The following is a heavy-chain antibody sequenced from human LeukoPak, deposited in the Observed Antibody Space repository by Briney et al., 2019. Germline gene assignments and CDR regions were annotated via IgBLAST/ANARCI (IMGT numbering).Heavy chain of an antibody. J-gene: IGHJ6*03. Sequence: SETLSLTCTVSGGSISSSSYYWGWICQPPGKGLEWIGSIYYSGSTYYNPSLKSRVTISVDTSKNQFSLKLSSVTAADTAVYYCARLKYSSSWHTGGYYYYYMDVWGKGTTVTISS. CDR2: IYYSGST. CDR3: ARLKYSSSWHTGGYYYYYMDV. D-gene: IGHD6-13*01. CDR1: GGSISSSSYY. V-gene: IGHV4-39*01.